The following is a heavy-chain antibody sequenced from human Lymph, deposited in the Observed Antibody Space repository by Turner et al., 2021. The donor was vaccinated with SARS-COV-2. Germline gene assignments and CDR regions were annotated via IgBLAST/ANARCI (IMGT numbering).Heavy chain of an antibody. Sequence: QVQLVQSGAEVKKPGASVKVSCKASGYTFTGSYMPWVRQAPGQGLEWMGWINPNSGGTNYAQKFQGRVTMTRDTSISAAYMELSRLRSDDTAVYYCARDVERYNDFWSGYSGGYGMDVWGQGTTVTVSS. CDR2: INPNSGGT. J-gene: IGHJ6*02. V-gene: IGHV1-2*02. CDR1: GYTFTGSY. D-gene: IGHD3-3*01. CDR3: ARDVERYNDFWSGYSGGYGMDV.